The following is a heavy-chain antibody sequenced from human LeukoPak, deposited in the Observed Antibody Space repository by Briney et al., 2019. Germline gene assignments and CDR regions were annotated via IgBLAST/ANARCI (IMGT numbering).Heavy chain of an antibody. CDR2: FYHSGGI. J-gene: IGHJ5*02. CDR1: GGSFSGYY. D-gene: IGHD1-26*01. CDR3: ARGASSGWNHWFDP. V-gene: IGHV4-34*11. Sequence: SSETLSLTCVVNGGSFSGYYWSWIRQPPGKGLEWVGHFYHSGGINTNPSLKSRVTISIDTSKNQISPNLRSVTAADTAVYYCARGASSGWNHWFDPWGQGTLVTVSS.